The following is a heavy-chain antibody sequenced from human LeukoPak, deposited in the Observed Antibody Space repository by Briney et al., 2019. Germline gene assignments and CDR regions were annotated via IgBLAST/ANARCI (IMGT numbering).Heavy chain of an antibody. CDR1: GGSMSSGAYS. CDR3: ASHSGGYAY. CDR2: VYYSGGT. D-gene: IGHD5-12*01. Sequence: PSATLSLTCAVSGGSMSSGAYSWSWIRQPPRKGLEWIGYVYYSGGTHYNPSLKSRVTISVDTSKNQFSLKLSSVTAADTAVYYCASHSGGYAYWGQGTLVTVSP. V-gene: IGHV4-30-4*07. J-gene: IGHJ4*02.